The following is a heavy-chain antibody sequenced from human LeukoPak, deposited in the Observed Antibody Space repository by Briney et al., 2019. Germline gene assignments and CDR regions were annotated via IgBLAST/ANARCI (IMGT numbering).Heavy chain of an antibody. CDR2: IIPIFGTA. CDR3: ARILAVAGTDDY. Sequence: SVKVSCKASGYTFTSYGISWVRQAPGQGLEWMGGIIPIFGTANYAQKFQGRVTITADESTSTAYMELSSLRSEDTAVYYCARILAVAGTDDYWGQGTLVTVSS. V-gene: IGHV1-69*13. D-gene: IGHD6-19*01. CDR1: GYTFTSYG. J-gene: IGHJ4*02.